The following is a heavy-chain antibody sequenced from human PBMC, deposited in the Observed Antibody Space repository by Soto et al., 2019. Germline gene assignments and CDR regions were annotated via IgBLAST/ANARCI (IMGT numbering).Heavy chain of an antibody. V-gene: IGHV4-59*08. CDR2: IYYSGST. J-gene: IGHJ4*02. Sequence: SETLSLTCTVSGGSISSYYWSWIRQPPGKGLEWIGYIYYSGSTNYNPSLKSRVTISVDTSKNQFSLKLSSVTAADTAVYYCARHVNSAEQWLVESAAFAYWGQGTLVTVSS. D-gene: IGHD6-19*01. CDR3: ARHVNSAEQWLVESAAFAY. CDR1: GGSISSYY.